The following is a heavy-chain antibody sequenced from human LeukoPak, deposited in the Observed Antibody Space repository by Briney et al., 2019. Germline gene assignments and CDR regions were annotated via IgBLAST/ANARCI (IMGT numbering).Heavy chain of an antibody. V-gene: IGHV3-48*02. Sequence: GGSLRLSCADSGFTFSSYNMNWVRQAPGKGLEWVSSISSSSSTIYYADSVKGRFTISRDNAKNSLYLQMNSLRDEDTAVYYCARDVMLSWGMGSYGDHGMDVWGQGTTVTVSS. CDR1: GFTFSSYN. CDR2: ISSSSSTI. J-gene: IGHJ6*02. D-gene: IGHD4-17*01. CDR3: ARDVMLSWGMGSYGDHGMDV.